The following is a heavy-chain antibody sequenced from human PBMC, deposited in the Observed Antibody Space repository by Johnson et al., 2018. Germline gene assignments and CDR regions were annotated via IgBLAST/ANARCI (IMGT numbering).Heavy chain of an antibody. CDR2: IKQDGSEK. Sequence: VQLVQSGGGLVRPGGSLRLSCAASGFSFSTYWMSWVRQAPGKGLEWVANIKQDGSEKYYVDSVKGRFTISRDNAKNSLYLQMDSLRDEDTAVYYCVGWGRGYNDAYYYGMDVWGQGTTVTVSS. CDR3: VGWGRGYNDAYYYGMDV. CDR1: GFSFSTYW. D-gene: IGHD5-18*01. V-gene: IGHV3-7*01. J-gene: IGHJ6*02.